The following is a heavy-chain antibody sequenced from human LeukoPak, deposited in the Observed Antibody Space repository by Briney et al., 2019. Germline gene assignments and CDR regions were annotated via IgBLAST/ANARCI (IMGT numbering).Heavy chain of an antibody. D-gene: IGHD3-22*01. CDR3: ATHPLHYDSSGYSSHDAFDI. CDR2: IYPGDSDT. Sequence: GESLKISCRGSGYSFTSYWIGWLGRLPGEGLEGLGIIYPGDSDTRYSPSFRGELTISADKSISTDYLQWRTQKASDTAMSYCATHPLHYDSSGYSSHDAFDIWGQGTMVTVSS. V-gene: IGHV5-51*01. J-gene: IGHJ3*02. CDR1: GYSFTSYW.